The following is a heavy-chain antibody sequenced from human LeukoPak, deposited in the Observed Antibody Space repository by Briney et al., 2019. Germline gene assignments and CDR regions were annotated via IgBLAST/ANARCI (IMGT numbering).Heavy chain of an antibody. CDR3: ARYSYLTGYFGPWNSIQYFDY. V-gene: IGHV4-39*01. Sequence: PSETLSLTCTVSGGSISSSSYYWGWIRQPPGKGLEWIGSIYYSGSTYYNPSLKSRVTISVDTSKNQFSLKLSSVTAADTAVYYCARYSYLTGYFGPWNSIQYFDYWGQGTLVTVSS. D-gene: IGHD3-9*01. J-gene: IGHJ4*02. CDR2: IYYSGST. CDR1: GGSISSSSYY.